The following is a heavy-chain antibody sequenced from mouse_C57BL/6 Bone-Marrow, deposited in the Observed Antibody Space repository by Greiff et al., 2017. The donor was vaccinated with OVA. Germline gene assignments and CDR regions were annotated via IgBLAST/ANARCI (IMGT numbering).Heavy chain of an antibody. Sequence: QVQLQQSGAELVRPGASVKLSCKASGYTFTDYYINWVKQRPGQGLEWIARIYPGSGNTYYNEKFKGKATLTAEKSSSTAYMQLSSLTSEDSAVYFCARYDGYYDYWGQGTTLSLL. D-gene: IGHD2-3*01. CDR1: GYTFTDYY. CDR2: IYPGSGNT. V-gene: IGHV1-76*01. CDR3: ARYDGYYDY. J-gene: IGHJ2*01.